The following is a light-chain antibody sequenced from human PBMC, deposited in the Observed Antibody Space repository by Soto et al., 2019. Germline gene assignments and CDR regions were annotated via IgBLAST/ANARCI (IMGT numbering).Light chain of an antibody. V-gene: IGKV1-5*01. Sequence: DLQMTQSPSTLSASVGASVTITGRASQSISSWLAWYQQNPGKAPKLLIDDASSLESGVPSRFSGSGSGTEFTLTISSLQPDDFATYYCQHYNSYSEAFGQGTKVDIK. CDR2: DAS. CDR3: QHYNSYSEA. CDR1: QSISSW. J-gene: IGKJ1*01.